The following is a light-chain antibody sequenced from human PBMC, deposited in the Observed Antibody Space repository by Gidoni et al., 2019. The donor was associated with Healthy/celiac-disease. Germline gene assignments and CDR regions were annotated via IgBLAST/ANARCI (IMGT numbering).Light chain of an antibody. CDR2: GAT. Sequence: EIVLSQSPGTLSLSPVERATLSCSASQSVSSSYLAWYQQKPGQAPRLLIYGATSRATGIPDRFSGSGSGTDFTLTISRLEPEDFAVYYCQQYGSSPGYTFGQGTKLEIK. CDR3: QQYGSSPGYT. J-gene: IGKJ2*01. CDR1: QSVSSSY. V-gene: IGKV3-20*01.